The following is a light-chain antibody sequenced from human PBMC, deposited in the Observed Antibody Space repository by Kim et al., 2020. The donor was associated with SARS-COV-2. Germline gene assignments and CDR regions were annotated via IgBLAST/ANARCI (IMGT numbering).Light chain of an antibody. Sequence: QSVLTQPPSVSEAPRQRVTISCSGSTSNIGKNAVNWYQQLPGKPPQLLIYYDNLVPSGVSDRFSGSKSGTSASLAISGLQSDDEADYYCATWDDRLNAYVFGTGTQLTVL. CDR3: ATWDDRLNAYV. CDR2: YDN. J-gene: IGLJ1*01. V-gene: IGLV1-36*01. CDR1: TSNIGKNA.